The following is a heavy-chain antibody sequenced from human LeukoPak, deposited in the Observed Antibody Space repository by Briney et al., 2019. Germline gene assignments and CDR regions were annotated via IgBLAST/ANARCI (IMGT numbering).Heavy chain of an antibody. D-gene: IGHD1-26*01. Sequence: PSETLSLTCTVSGGSISSSSYYWGWIRQPPGKGLEWIGSIYYSGSTYYNPSLKSRVTISVDTSKNQFSLKLSSVTAANTAVYYCARRLVGATTLFDYWGQGNLVTVSS. V-gene: IGHV4-39*01. J-gene: IGHJ4*02. CDR2: IYYSGST. CDR1: GGSISSSSYY. CDR3: ARRLVGATTLFDY.